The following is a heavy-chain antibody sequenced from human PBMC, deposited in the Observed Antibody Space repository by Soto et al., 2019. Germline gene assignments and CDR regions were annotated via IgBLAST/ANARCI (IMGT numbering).Heavy chain of an antibody. J-gene: IGHJ6*02. V-gene: IGHV1-18*04. CDR2: ISAYNGNT. D-gene: IGHD4-4*01. CDR3: ARGLGGGNYANYYYYYGMDV. CDR1: GYTFTSYG. Sequence: ASVQVSCKASGYTFTSYGISWVRQAPGQGLEWMGWISAYNGNTNYAQRLQGRVTMPTDTPTRAAYMELRSLRSDDTAVHYCARGLGGGNYANYYYYYGMDVWGQGTTVTVS.